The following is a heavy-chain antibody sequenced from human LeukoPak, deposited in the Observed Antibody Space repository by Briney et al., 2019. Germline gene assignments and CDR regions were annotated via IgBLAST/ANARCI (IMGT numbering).Heavy chain of an antibody. Sequence: ASVKVSCKASGGSFSSYPSSWVRQAPGQGLQWMGGITPVFGTPNYAQEFQGRVTLTADDSTNTAYMELNSLRSDDTAVYYCARGSASNWPVDYWGQGTLVTVSS. CDR3: ARGSASNWPVDY. V-gene: IGHV1-69*13. D-gene: IGHD6-13*01. J-gene: IGHJ4*02. CDR2: ITPVFGTP. CDR1: GGSFSSYP.